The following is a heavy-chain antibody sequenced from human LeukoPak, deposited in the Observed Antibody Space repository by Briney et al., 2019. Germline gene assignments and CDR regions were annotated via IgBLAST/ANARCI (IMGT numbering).Heavy chain of an antibody. J-gene: IGHJ4*02. D-gene: IGHD6-19*01. CDR3: VTTGHSSGWQFDY. CDR2: IYHTGYT. V-gene: IGHV4-38-2*02. CDR1: DYSISSVYY. Sequence: KSSETLSLTCNVSDYSISSVYYWGWIRQSPGKGLEWIGSIYHTGYTYYNPSLKSRITISLETSRTQFSLKLNSVTAADTAMYFCVTTGHSSGWQFDYWGQGTLVTVSS.